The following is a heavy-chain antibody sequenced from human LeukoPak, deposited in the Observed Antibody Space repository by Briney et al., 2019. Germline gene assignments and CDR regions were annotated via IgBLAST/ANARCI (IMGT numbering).Heavy chain of an antibody. V-gene: IGHV3-11*04. D-gene: IGHD6-19*01. CDR3: ATSQSSVAGIVGD. CDR1: GFTFSDYF. J-gene: IGHJ4*02. CDR2: ISGSGSNR. Sequence: PGGSLRLSCAASGFTFSDYFMTWLRQAPGKGLEWVSYISGSGSNRYYADSVKGRFTISGDNAKNSLYLQTNSLRVEDTAVYYCATSQSSVAGIVGDWGQGTLVTVSS.